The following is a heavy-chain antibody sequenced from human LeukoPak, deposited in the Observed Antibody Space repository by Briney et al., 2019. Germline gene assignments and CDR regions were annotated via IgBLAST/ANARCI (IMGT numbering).Heavy chain of an antibody. Sequence: ASVKVSCKASGYTFTYYDINWVRQATGQGLEWMGWTKPNSNNTGYAQKFQGRVTITRNTSISTAYMDVSSLRSEDMAVYYCARARYETRIWPKSRYDYYHYMDVWGKGTTVTVSS. CDR2: TKPNSNNT. CDR3: ARARYETRIWPKSRYDYYHYMDV. CDR1: GYTFTYYD. D-gene: IGHD3-3*01. V-gene: IGHV1-8*03. J-gene: IGHJ6*03.